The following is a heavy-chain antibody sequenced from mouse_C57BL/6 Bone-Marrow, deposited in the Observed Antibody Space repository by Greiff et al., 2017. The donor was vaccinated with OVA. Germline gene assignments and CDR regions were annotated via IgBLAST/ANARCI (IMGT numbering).Heavy chain of an antibody. V-gene: IGHV14-4*01. CDR2: IDPENGDT. D-gene: IGHD1-1*01. CDR1: GFNIKDDY. Sequence: VQLKQSGAELVRPGASVKLSCTASGFNIKDDYMHWVKQRPEQGLEWIGWIDPENGDTEYASKFQGKATITADTSSNTAYLQLSSLTSEDTAVYYCTTSYGSSLFAYWGQGTLVTVSA. J-gene: IGHJ3*01. CDR3: TTSYGSSLFAY.